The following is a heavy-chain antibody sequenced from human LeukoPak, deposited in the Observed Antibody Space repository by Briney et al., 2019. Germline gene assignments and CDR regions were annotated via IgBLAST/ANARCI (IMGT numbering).Heavy chain of an antibody. V-gene: IGHV1-18*01. D-gene: IGHD1-26*01. Sequence: ASVKVSCKASGYTFTSYGINWVRQAPGQGPGWTGWISAYNGNTNYAQKLQGRVTMTTDTSTSTAYMELRSLRSDDTAVYYCARGPSGSYFDYWGQGTLVTVSS. CDR3: ARGPSGSYFDY. CDR1: GYTFTSYG. CDR2: ISAYNGNT. J-gene: IGHJ4*02.